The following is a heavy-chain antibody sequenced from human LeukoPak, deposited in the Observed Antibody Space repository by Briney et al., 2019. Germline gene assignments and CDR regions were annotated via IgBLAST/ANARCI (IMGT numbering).Heavy chain of an antibody. CDR2: IYPGDSDT. CDR3: ARLLRNIAAAVYYFDY. V-gene: IGHV5-51*01. Sequence: GESLKISCRGSGYSFSSYWIAWVRQMPGKGLEWMGIIYPGDSDTRYSPSFQGQVTISADKSIGTAYLQWSSLKASDTAMYYCARLLRNIAAAVYYFDYWGQGTLVTVSS. D-gene: IGHD6-13*01. CDR1: GYSFSSYW. J-gene: IGHJ4*02.